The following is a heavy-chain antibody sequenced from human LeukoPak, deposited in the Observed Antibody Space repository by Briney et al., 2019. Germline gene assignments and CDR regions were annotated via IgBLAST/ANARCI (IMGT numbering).Heavy chain of an antibody. V-gene: IGHV3-23*01. D-gene: IGHD3-22*01. Sequence: PGGSLRLSCAASGFSFSKYAMNWVRQAPGKGLEWVSVLSGSGVSTYYSDSLKGRFTISRDNAKNSLYLQMNSLRAEDTAVYYCARSPSLGYYWGGFDYWGQGTLVTVSS. CDR1: GFSFSKYA. CDR2: LSGSGVST. J-gene: IGHJ4*02. CDR3: ARSPSLGYYWGGFDY.